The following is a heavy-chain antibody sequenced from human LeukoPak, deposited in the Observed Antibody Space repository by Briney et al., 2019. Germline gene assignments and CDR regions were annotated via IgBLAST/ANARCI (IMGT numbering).Heavy chain of an antibody. Sequence: GESLKISCKCSGYSFTIYWIGWVRPMPGKGLEWMVIIYPGECETRNSPSFQGQVTNSSDKSINTAYLQWSSLKASDTAMYYCARKMGCSGGSCHYFDYWGQGTLVTVSS. CDR3: ARKMGCSGGSCHYFDY. V-gene: IGHV5-51*01. CDR2: IYPGECET. CDR1: GYSFTIYW. J-gene: IGHJ4*02. D-gene: IGHD2-15*01.